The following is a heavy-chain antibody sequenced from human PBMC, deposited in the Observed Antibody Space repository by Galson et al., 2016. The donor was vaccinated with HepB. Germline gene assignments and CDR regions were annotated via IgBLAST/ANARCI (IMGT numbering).Heavy chain of an antibody. D-gene: IGHD3-10*01. Sequence: NVSGDSTNYGAYCWSWVRQRPEQGLECIGNIFHTGSAYYNPSLRSRISISLDTSKRHFSLTMTSVTAADTAVYYCARGWQSYSGTGKYRYYGMDIWGQGTSVTVSS. J-gene: IGHJ6*02. V-gene: IGHV4-31*03. CDR3: ARGWQSYSGTGKYRYYGMDI. CDR1: GDSTNYGAYC. CDR2: IFHTGSA.